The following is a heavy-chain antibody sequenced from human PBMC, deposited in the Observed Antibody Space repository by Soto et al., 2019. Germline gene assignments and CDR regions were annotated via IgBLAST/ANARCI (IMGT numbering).Heavy chain of an antibody. Sequence: QVQLVQSGAEVKKPGASVKVSCKASGYTFTSYGISWVRQAPGQGLEWMGWISAYNGNTNYAQKLQGRVTMTTDTSTSTAFMDLRILRSDDMAVYYCAREPLTRRGYSYGPGIDYWGQGTLVTVSS. CDR3: AREPLTRRGYSYGPGIDY. CDR1: GYTFTSYG. CDR2: ISAYNGNT. V-gene: IGHV1-18*03. D-gene: IGHD5-18*01. J-gene: IGHJ4*02.